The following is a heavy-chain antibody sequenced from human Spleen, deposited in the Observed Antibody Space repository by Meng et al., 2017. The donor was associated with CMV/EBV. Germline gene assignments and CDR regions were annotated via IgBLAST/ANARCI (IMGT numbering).Heavy chain of an antibody. Sequence: ASVKVSCKASGYTFTSYYMHWVRQAPGQGLEWMGIINPSDGSTNYAQKFQGRVTMTTDTSTSTVYMEVSGLRSEDTAVYYCTRARRVGINWFDPWGQGTLVTVSS. J-gene: IGHJ5*02. CDR2: INPSDGST. D-gene: IGHD1-14*01. CDR3: TRARRVGINWFDP. CDR1: GYTFTSYY. V-gene: IGHV1-46*01.